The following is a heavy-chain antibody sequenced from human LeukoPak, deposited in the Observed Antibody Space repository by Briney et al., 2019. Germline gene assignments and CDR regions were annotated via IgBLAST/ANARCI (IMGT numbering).Heavy chain of an antibody. Sequence: GGSLRLSCAASGFTFSSYAMHWVRQAPGKGLEYDSAISSNGGSTYYANSVKGRFTISRDDSKNTLYLQRGSLRAEDMAVYYCARDAYREDYYYYYMDVWGKGTTVTVSS. CDR3: ARDAYREDYYYYYMDV. J-gene: IGHJ6*03. CDR1: GFTFSSYA. CDR2: ISSNGGST. V-gene: IGHV3-64*01. D-gene: IGHD3-16*02.